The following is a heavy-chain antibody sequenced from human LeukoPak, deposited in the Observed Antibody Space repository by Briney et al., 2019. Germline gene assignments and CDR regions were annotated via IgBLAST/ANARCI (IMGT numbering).Heavy chain of an antibody. V-gene: IGHV1-46*01. CDR3: AREFAMRYYYGSGSYLTSRPFDY. J-gene: IGHJ4*02. Sequence: ASVKVSCKASGYTFTNHYMHWVRQAPGQGLEWLGIIHPSGNITNYAQRFQGRVTITRDTSTSTVYMELSSLRSEDTAVYYCAREFAMRYYYGSGSYLTSRPFDYWGQGTLVTVSS. CDR1: GYTFTNHY. D-gene: IGHD3-10*01. CDR2: IHPSGNIT.